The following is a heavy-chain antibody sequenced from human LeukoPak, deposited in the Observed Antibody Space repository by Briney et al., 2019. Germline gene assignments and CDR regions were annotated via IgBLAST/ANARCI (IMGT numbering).Heavy chain of an antibody. J-gene: IGHJ4*02. Sequence: GGSLRLSCVASGFSFSSYAMNWVRQAPGKGLEWVSYIGSNFETIYADSVKGRFTISRDNAKNSLYLQMNSLRAEDTAVYYCARDLYRIVVVPHYFDYWGQGTLVTVSS. D-gene: IGHD3-22*01. CDR3: ARDLYRIVVVPHYFDY. CDR1: GFSFSSYA. CDR2: IGSNFETI. V-gene: IGHV3-48*01.